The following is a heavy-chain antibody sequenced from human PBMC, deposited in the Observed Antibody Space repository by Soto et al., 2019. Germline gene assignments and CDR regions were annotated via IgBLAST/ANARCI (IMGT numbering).Heavy chain of an antibody. J-gene: IGHJ4*02. CDR3: ARELMGITRPFDY. V-gene: IGHV3-21*01. D-gene: IGHD6-6*01. CDR2: ISSDSRYI. CDR1: GFTFSEYG. Sequence: GSLRLSCAASGFTFSEYGMNWVRRAPGKGLEWLASISSDSRYIYHADSVKGRFTISRDNARNSLFLHMSSLRADDTAVYYCARELMGITRPFDYWGQGTLVTVSS.